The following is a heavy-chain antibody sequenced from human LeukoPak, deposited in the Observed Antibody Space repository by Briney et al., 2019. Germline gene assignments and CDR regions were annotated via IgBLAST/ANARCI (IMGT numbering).Heavy chain of an antibody. CDR2: ISSSSSYI. Sequence: GGSLRLSCVASGFTFSSYSMNWVRQAPGKGLEWVSSISSSSSYIYFADSVKGRFTISRDNAKNSLYLQMNSLRAEDTAVYYCASSNPDAFDIRGQGTMVTVSS. V-gene: IGHV3-21*01. D-gene: IGHD1-14*01. J-gene: IGHJ3*02. CDR3: ASSNPDAFDI. CDR1: GFTFSSYS.